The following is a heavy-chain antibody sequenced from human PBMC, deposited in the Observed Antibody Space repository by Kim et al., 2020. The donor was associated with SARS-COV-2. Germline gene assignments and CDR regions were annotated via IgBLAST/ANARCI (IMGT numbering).Heavy chain of an antibody. Sequence: ASVKVSCKASGYTFTSYGISWVRQAPGQGLEWMGWISAYNGNTNYAQKLQGRVTMTTDTSTSTAYMELRSLRSDDTAVYYCARNYYYYDSSGYYYVQDAFDIWGQGTMVTVSS. CDR2: ISAYNGNT. CDR1: GYTFTSYG. V-gene: IGHV1-18*01. J-gene: IGHJ3*02. D-gene: IGHD3-22*01. CDR3: ARNYYYYDSSGYYYVQDAFDI.